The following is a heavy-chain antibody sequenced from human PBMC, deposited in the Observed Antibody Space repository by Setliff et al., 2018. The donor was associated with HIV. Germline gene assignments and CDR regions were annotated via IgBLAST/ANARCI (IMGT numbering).Heavy chain of an antibody. CDR3: ARHGEYNSYMSFLY. V-gene: IGHV3-7*01. D-gene: IGHD1-1*01. J-gene: IGHJ4*02. CDR1: GFPFNNYW. CDR2: INQDGSAK. Sequence: GGSLRLSWAAAGFPFNNYWMGWVRQAPGKGLEWVANINQDGSAKDYVDSVKGRFTISRDNAKNSLYLQMNSLRAGDTAMYFCARHGEYNSYMSFLYWGQGTLVTVSS.